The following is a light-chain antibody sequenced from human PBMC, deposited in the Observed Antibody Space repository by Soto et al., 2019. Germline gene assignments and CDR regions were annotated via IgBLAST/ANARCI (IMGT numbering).Light chain of an antibody. CDR3: QSYDIRLSAYV. V-gene: IGLV1-40*01. Sequence: QSVLTQPHSVSGAPGPRVTISCTGSSSNIGAGYDVHWCQHLPGTAPKHLIYGNTNRPSGVPARFSGSKSCTSASLAITGLQAEDEAYFYCQSYDIRLSAYVFGSGTKLTVL. CDR1: SSNIGAGYD. J-gene: IGLJ1*01. CDR2: GNT.